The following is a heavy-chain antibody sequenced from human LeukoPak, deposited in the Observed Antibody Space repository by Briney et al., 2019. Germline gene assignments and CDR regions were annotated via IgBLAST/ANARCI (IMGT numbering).Heavy chain of an antibody. CDR3: AKSPRGDYGGNFDY. J-gene: IGHJ4*02. Sequence: PGGSLRLSCAVSGFTFDDYAMHWVRQAPGKGLEWVSGISWNSGSIGYADSVKGRLTISRDNAKNSLYLQMDSLRAEDTALYYCAKSPRGDYGGNFDYWGQGTLVTVSS. V-gene: IGHV3-9*01. CDR1: GFTFDDYA. D-gene: IGHD4-23*01. CDR2: ISWNSGSI.